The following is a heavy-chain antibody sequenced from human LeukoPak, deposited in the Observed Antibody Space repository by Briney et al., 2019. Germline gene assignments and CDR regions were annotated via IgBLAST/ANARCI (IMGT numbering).Heavy chain of an antibody. CDR2: IKQDGSEK. Sequence: GGSLRLSCTPSGFTFSSYWMSWVRQAPGKGLEWVANIKQDGSEKNYVDSVKGRCTISRDNSKNTLYLQMNSLRAEDTAVYYCARDGDDYGDYLRLAFDYWGQGTLVTVSS. CDR1: GFTFSSYW. D-gene: IGHD4-17*01. CDR3: ARDGDDYGDYLRLAFDY. V-gene: IGHV3-7*01. J-gene: IGHJ4*02.